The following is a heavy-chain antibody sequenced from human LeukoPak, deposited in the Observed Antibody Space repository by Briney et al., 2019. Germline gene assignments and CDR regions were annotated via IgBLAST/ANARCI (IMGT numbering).Heavy chain of an antibody. V-gene: IGHV4-39*07. Sequence: PSETLSLTCTVSADSISSSTFYWGWIRQPPGKGLEWIGSIYYDGSTYYNPSLRSRVTISVDTSKNQFSLKLSSVTAADTAVYYCAREVDCSSTSCSEGYYYYMDVWGKGTTVTVSS. J-gene: IGHJ6*03. D-gene: IGHD2-2*01. CDR2: IYYDGST. CDR3: AREVDCSSTSCSEGYYYYMDV. CDR1: ADSISSSTFY.